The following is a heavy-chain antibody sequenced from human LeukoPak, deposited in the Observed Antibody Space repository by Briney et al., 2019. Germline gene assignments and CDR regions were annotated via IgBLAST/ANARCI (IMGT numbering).Heavy chain of an antibody. V-gene: IGHV3-23*01. Sequence: GGSLRLSCAASRFTFSSYAMSWVRQAPGKGLEWVSAIGDSAYSTYYTDSVRGRFTISRDNSKNTLYLQMNSLRAEDTAVYYCATYCTDGVCPGRSFQHWGQGTLVTVSS. J-gene: IGHJ1*01. D-gene: IGHD2-8*01. CDR3: ATYCTDGVCPGRSFQH. CDR2: IGDSAYST. CDR1: RFTFSSYA.